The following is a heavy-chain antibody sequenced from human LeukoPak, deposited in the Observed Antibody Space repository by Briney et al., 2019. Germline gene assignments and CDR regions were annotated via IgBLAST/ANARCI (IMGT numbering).Heavy chain of an antibody. CDR2: ISYSGST. CDR3: ARRSSWGLWIDY. Sequence: SETLSLTCTVSGGSMSSYYWTWIRQPPGKGLGYIGYISYSGSTNYNPSLKSRVTISVDTSKNQFSLRLSSVTAADTAVYYCARRSSWGLWIDYWGQGTLVTVSS. V-gene: IGHV4-59*01. D-gene: IGHD4/OR15-4a*01. CDR1: GGSMSSYY. J-gene: IGHJ4*02.